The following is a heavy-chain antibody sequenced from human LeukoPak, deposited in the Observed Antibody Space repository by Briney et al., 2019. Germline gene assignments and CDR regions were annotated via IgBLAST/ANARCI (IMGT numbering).Heavy chain of an antibody. CDR1: GLTFSAYG. J-gene: IGHJ6*02. CDR3: ARGGGLDV. D-gene: IGHD3-16*01. Sequence: SGGSLRLSCAASGLTFSAYGMHWVRQAPGKGLEWVAVISHDGGNKKYADSVKGRFTISRDNAKNSLYLQMSNLRAEDTAVYFCARGGGLDVWGQGATVTVSS. CDR2: ISHDGGNK. V-gene: IGHV3-30*03.